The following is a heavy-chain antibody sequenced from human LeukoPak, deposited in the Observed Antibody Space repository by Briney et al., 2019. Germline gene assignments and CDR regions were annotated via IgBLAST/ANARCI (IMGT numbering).Heavy chain of an antibody. V-gene: IGHV3-7*03. D-gene: IGHD5-24*01. CDR3: ARTPDGPDY. J-gene: IGHJ4*02. CDR1: GFTFSSYA. CDR2: IKQNGGEK. Sequence: GGSLRLSCAASGFTFSSYAMSWVRQAPGKGLEWVANIKQNGGEKCYVDSVKGRFTISRDNAKNSLYLEMNNLRAEDTAVYYCARTPDGPDYWGQGTLVTVSS.